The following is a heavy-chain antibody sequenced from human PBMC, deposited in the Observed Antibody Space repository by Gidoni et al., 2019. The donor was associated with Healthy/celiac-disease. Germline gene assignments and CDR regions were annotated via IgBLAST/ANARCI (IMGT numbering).Heavy chain of an antibody. D-gene: IGHD3-3*01. V-gene: IGHV4-30-4*01. Sequence: QVQLQESGPGLVKPSQTLSLTCTVSGGSISTGDSYWSWIRQPPGKGLEWIGYIYYSGSTYYNPSLKSRVTISVDTSKNQFSLKLSSVTAADTAVYYCASLDFWSGGLYYYYGMDVWGQGTTVTVS. CDR1: GGSISTGDSY. J-gene: IGHJ6*02. CDR2: IYYSGST. CDR3: ASLDFWSGGLYYYYGMDV.